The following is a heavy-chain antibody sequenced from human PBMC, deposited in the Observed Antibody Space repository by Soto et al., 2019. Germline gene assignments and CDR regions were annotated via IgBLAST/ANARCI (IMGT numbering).Heavy chain of an antibody. D-gene: IGHD3-3*01. CDR3: ARASDDFWSGYYQYYFDY. CDR2: IYSGGST. CDR1: GLTVSSNY. Sequence: EVQLVETGGGLIQPGGSLRLSCAASGLTVSSNYMSWVRQAPGKGLEWVSVIYSGGSTYYADSVKGRFTISRDNSKNTLYLQMNSLRAEDTAVYYCARASDDFWSGYYQYYFDYWGQGTLVTVSS. V-gene: IGHV3-53*02. J-gene: IGHJ4*02.